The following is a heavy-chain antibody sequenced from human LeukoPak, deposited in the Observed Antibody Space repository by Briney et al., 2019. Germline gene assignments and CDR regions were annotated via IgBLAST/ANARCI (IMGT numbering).Heavy chain of an antibody. J-gene: IGHJ6*04. CDR3: AELGITMIGGV. CDR2: INWNGGST. V-gene: IGHV3-20*04. Sequence: PGGSLRLSCAASRFTFDDYGMSWVRQAPGKGLEWVSGINWNGGSTGYADSVKGRFTISRDNAKNSLYLQMNSLRAEDTAVYYCAELGITMIGGVWGKGTTVTISS. CDR1: RFTFDDYG. D-gene: IGHD3-10*02.